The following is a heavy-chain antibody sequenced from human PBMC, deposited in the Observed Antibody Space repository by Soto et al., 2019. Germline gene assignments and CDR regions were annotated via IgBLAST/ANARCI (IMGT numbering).Heavy chain of an antibody. V-gene: IGHV1-69*01. J-gene: IGHJ4*02. CDR1: GGTFTSYA. D-gene: IGHD4-17*01. Sequence: QVQLVQSGAEVEKPGSSVMLSCKAYGGTFTSYAISWVRQAPGHGLEWMGGIIPIFGTANYAQKFQGRVTITEDEPTSTAYRELSSLRFEDTGVYYCARDASDYGDPPYFDYWGQGTLVTVSS. CDR3: ARDASDYGDPPYFDY. CDR2: IIPIFGTA.